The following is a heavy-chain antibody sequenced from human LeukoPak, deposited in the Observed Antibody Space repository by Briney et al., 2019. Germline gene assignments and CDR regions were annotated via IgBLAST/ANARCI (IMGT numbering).Heavy chain of an antibody. V-gene: IGHV3-30*18. Sequence: PGTPLRLSCGASGFTFSSYGMHWVRQAPGKGLERVAVISYDGSNKYYAASVKDRFTIFRNNSKNTLHLQMNSLIAEDTAVYYCAKGGAIVRVPAAIRGGSLDYWGQGTLVTVSS. D-gene: IGHD2-2*02. CDR1: GFTFSSYG. CDR3: AKGGAIVRVPAAIRGGSLDY. J-gene: IGHJ4*02. CDR2: ISYDGSNK.